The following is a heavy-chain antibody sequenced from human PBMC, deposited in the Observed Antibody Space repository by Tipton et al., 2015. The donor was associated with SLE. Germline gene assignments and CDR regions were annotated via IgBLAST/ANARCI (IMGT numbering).Heavy chain of an antibody. CDR3: AKNLRPPRRRTTFLGMDV. CDR1: GFTFSSYA. Sequence: SLRLSCAASGFTFSSYAMSWVRQAPGKGLEWVSVIHGGGSTYYADSVKGRFTISRDNSKNTLYLQMNSLRAEDTAVYYCAKNLRPPRRRTTFLGMDVWGQGTTVIVSS. CDR2: IHGGGST. D-gene: IGHD1/OR15-1a*01. V-gene: IGHV3-23*03. J-gene: IGHJ6*02.